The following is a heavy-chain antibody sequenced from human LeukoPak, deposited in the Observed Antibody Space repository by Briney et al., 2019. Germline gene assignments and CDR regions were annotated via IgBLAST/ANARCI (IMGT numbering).Heavy chain of an antibody. V-gene: IGHV6-1*01. Sequence: SQTLSLTCAISGDSIFTNNVAWNWIRQSPSRGLEWLVRTYYRSKWSFDYAVSVKSRITINADTSKNQFSLQLSSVTPEDTAVYYCARGKYTSFDNWGQGNLVTVSS. J-gene: IGHJ4*02. CDR3: ARGKYTSFDN. D-gene: IGHD6-6*01. CDR1: GDSIFTNNVA. CDR2: TYYRSKWSF.